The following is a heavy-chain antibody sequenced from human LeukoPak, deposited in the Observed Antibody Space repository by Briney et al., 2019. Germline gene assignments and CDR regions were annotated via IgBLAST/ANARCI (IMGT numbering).Heavy chain of an antibody. CDR1: GFTVSSNS. CDR3: ARDFPDIAAAGTLGSNYYYYYMDV. CDR2: IYSDNT. V-gene: IGHV3-53*01. D-gene: IGHD6-13*01. Sequence: GGSLRLSCTVSGFTVSSNSMSWVRQAPGKGLEWVSFIYSDNTHYSDSVKGRFTISRDNSKNTLYLQMNSLRAEDTAVYYCARDFPDIAAAGTLGSNYYYYYMDVWGKGTTVTVSS. J-gene: IGHJ6*03.